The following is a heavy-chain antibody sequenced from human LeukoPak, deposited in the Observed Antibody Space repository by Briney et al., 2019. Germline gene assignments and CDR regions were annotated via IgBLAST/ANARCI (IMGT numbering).Heavy chain of an antibody. J-gene: IGHJ4*02. Sequence: ASVKVSCKASGGTFSSYAISWVRQAPGQGLEWMGGIIPIFGTANYAQKFQGRVTITTDESTSTAYMELSSLRSEDTAVYYCASDTGYLDSTTLGYWGQGTLVTVSS. CDR2: IIPIFGTA. D-gene: IGHD2/OR15-2a*01. CDR1: GGTFSSYA. V-gene: IGHV1-69*05. CDR3: ASDTGYLDSTTLGY.